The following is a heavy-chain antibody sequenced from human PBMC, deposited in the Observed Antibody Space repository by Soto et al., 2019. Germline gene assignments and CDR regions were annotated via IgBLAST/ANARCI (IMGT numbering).Heavy chain of an antibody. J-gene: IGHJ4*02. Sequence: SETLSLTCTVSGGSINSGGYYWSWIRQHPGKGLEWIGYIYYSGSTYYKPSLKSRVTISVDTSKNQFSLKLSSVTAADTAVYYCARDKYYDSSGYFDYWGQGTLVTVSS. CDR3: ARDKYYDSSGYFDY. CDR1: GGSINSGGYY. V-gene: IGHV4-31*03. D-gene: IGHD3-22*01. CDR2: IYYSGST.